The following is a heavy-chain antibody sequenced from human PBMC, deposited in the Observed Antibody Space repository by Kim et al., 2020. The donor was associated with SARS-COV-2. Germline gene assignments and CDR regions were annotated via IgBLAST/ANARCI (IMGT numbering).Heavy chain of an antibody. CDR3: VGSSGSYPTDWFDP. CDR1: SGYITNSYYY. D-gene: IGHD1-26*01. CDR2: FYYSGST. V-gene: IGHV4-39*01. Sequence: SETLSLTCTVSSGYITNSYYYWGWIRQPPGKGLEWIGIFYYSGSTYYNPSLQSRATISVDTSMNEISLSLESVTATDTAIYYCVGSSGSYPTDWFDPWG. J-gene: IGHJ5*02.